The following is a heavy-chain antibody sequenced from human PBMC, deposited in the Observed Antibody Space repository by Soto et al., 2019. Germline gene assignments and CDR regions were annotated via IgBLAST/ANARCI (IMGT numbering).Heavy chain of an antibody. D-gene: IGHD3-3*01. CDR3: ASLHLTGTGLIRLYDFWSGSYGIDV. CDR1: GFTFSSYA. Sequence: GGSLRLSCAASGFTFSSYAMHWVRQAPGKGLEWVAVISYDGSNKYYADSVKGRFTISRDNSKNTLYLQMNSLRAEDTAVYYCASLHLTGTGLIRLYDFWSGSYGIDVWGQGTTVTV. CDR2: ISYDGSNK. V-gene: IGHV3-30-3*01. J-gene: IGHJ6*02.